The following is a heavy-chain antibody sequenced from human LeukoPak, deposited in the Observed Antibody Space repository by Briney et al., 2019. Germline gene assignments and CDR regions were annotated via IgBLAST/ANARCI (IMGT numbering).Heavy chain of an antibody. CDR2: IYSGGGT. D-gene: IGHD5-18*01. CDR1: GFTVSSNY. CDR3: ARDQDPAMTD. J-gene: IGHJ4*02. V-gene: IGHV3-66*01. Sequence: GGSLRLSCAASGFTVSSNYMSCGRQAPGKGLEWVSIIYSGGGTYYADSVKGRFTISRDNSKTALYLQMNSLRAEDTAVYYCARDQDPAMTDWGQGTLVTVSS.